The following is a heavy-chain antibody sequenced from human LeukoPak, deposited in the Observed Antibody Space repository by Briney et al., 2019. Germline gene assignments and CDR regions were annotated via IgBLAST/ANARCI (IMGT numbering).Heavy chain of an antibody. V-gene: IGHV3-21*01. CDR1: GFTFSSYS. Sequence: GGSLRLSCAASGFTFSSYSMNWVRQAPAKGLEWVSSISSSSSYIYYADSVKGRFTISRDNAKNSLYLQMNSLRAEDTAVYYCASPGLRYFDWPDDAFDIWGQGTMVTVSS. CDR2: ISSSSSYI. D-gene: IGHD3-9*01. CDR3: ASPGLRYFDWPDDAFDI. J-gene: IGHJ3*02.